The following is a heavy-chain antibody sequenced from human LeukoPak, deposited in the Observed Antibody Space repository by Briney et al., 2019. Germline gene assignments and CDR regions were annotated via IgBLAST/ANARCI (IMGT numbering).Heavy chain of an antibody. D-gene: IGHD6-19*01. V-gene: IGHV3-15*01. CDR1: GFTFTNAR. J-gene: IGHJ5*02. CDR3: STDSYSSGWQA. Sequence: PRGSLRLSCAVSGFTFTNARMSWVRQAPGKGLEWVGRIRSKTEGGSTDYAGSVKGRFTISRDDSKNTLYLQMNSLKSEDTAVYHCSTDSYSSGWQAWGQGTLVTVSS. CDR2: IRSKTEGGST.